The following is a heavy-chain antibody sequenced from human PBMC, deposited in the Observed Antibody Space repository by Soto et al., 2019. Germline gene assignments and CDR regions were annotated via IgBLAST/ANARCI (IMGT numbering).Heavy chain of an antibody. D-gene: IGHD6-13*01. Sequence: GGSLRLSRAASGFTFSSYAMSWVRQAPGKGLEWVSAISGSGGSTYYADSVKGRFTISRDNSKNTLYLQMNSLRAEDTAVYYCAKIRSVLVRGFDYWGQGTLVTVYS. CDR1: GFTFSSYA. J-gene: IGHJ4*02. CDR2: ISGSGGST. CDR3: AKIRSVLVRGFDY. V-gene: IGHV3-23*01.